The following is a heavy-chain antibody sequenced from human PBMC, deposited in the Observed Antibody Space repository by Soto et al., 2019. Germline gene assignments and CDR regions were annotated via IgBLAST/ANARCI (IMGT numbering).Heavy chain of an antibody. J-gene: IGHJ4*02. CDR2: ISYDGSDK. D-gene: IGHD3-22*01. CDR3: ATLGDSSGIRGEIDY. V-gene: IGHV3-30-3*01. CDR1: RFSFYSYA. Sequence: HAGCLGLARAASRFSFYSYAMHWVLQAQGKGLEWVALISYDGSDKYYADSVKGRFTISRDNSKNTLYLQMNSLRAEDTAVYYCATLGDSSGIRGEIDYLGQGTSVPV.